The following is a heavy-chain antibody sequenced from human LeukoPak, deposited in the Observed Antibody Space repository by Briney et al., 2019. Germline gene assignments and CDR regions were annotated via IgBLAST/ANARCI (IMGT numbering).Heavy chain of an antibody. CDR1: GGSIKSSSYY. CDR3: ARTTGLSYGLNY. D-gene: IGHD5-18*01. J-gene: IGHJ4*02. CDR2: IFYSGDT. Sequence: SETLSLTCTVSGGSIKSSSYYWVWIRQPPGMGLEWIGSIFYSGDTYYNPSLKSRVTISVDTSRNQFSLRLSSVTAADTAVYFCARTTGLSYGLNYWGQGTLVTFSS. V-gene: IGHV4-39*01.